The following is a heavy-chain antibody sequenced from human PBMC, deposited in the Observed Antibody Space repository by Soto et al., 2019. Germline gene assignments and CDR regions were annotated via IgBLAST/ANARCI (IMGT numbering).Heavy chain of an antibody. CDR1: GFTFSNAW. CDR2: IKSKTDGGTT. CDR3: TTVIGSSWYFLWDGGYYYGLDV. V-gene: IGHV3-15*07. Sequence: PGGSLRLSCAASGFTFSNAWMNWVRQAPGKGLEWVGRIKSKTDGGTTDYAALVKGRFTISRDDSKNTLYLQMNSLKTEDTAVYYCTTVIGSSWYFLWDGGYYYGLDVWGQGTTVTVSS. J-gene: IGHJ6*02. D-gene: IGHD6-13*01.